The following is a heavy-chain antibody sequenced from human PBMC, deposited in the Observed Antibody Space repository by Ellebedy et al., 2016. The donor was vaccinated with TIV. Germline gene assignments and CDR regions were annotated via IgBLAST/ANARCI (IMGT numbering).Heavy chain of an antibody. D-gene: IGHD5-12*01. V-gene: IGHV4-39*01. CDR2: IYYSGST. CDR3: ARHGARREEWLRFGYYYGMDV. CDR1: GGSISSSSYY. Sequence: MPSETLSLTCTVSGGSISSSSYYWGWIRQPPGKGLEWIGSIYYSGSTYYNPSLKSRVTISVDTSKNQFSLKLSSVTAADTAVYYCARHGARREEWLRFGYYYGMDVWGQGTTVTVSS. J-gene: IGHJ6*02.